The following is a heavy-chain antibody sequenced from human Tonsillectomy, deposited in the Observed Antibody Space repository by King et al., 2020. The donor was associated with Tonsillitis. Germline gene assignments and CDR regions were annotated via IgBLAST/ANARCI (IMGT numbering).Heavy chain of an antibody. CDR3: ARRQARPDHDAFDI. CDR2: IYPGDSDT. J-gene: IGHJ3*02. V-gene: IGHV5-51*03. CDR1: EYSFNNYW. Sequence: MQLVQSGAEVKKPGESLKIYCKGSEYSFNNYWIGWVRQMPGKGLEWMGIIYPGDSDTRYSPSFQGQVTISADKSISTVYLQWSSLKASATGMYYCARRQARPDHDAFDIWGQGTAVTVSS. D-gene: IGHD6-6*01.